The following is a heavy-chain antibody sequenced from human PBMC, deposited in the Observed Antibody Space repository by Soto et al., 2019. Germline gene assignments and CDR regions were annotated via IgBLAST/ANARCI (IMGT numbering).Heavy chain of an antibody. CDR1: GASIRGFY. D-gene: IGHD2-2*03. V-gene: IGHV4-4*07. CDR2: IYATGTT. Sequence: PSETLSLTCTVSGASIRGFYWSWIRKSAGKGLEWIGRIYATGTTDYNPSVKSRVMMSVDTSKKQFSLKLRSVTAADTAVYYCVRDGSKTLRDWFDPWGQGISVTVSS. CDR3: VRDGSKTLRDWFDP. J-gene: IGHJ5*02.